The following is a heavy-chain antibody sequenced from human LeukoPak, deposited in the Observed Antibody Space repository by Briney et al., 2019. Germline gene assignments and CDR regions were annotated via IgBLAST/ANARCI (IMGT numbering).Heavy chain of an antibody. D-gene: IGHD4-11*01. J-gene: IGHJ4*02. CDR1: GYSISSGYY. Sequence: PSETLSLTCAVPGYSISSGYYWGWIRQPPGKGLGWIGSIYHSGSTYYNPSLKSRVTISVDTSKNQFSLKLSSVTAADTAVYYCARDQGYSNYYWGQGTLVTVSS. CDR2: IYHSGST. V-gene: IGHV4-38-2*02. CDR3: ARDQGYSNYY.